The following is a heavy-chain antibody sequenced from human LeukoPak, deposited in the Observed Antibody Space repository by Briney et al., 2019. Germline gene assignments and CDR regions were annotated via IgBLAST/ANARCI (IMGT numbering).Heavy chain of an antibody. J-gene: IGHJ6*03. CDR2: IKKDGSEK. V-gene: IGHV3-7*01. D-gene: IGHD2-15*01. CDR3: ARAPYCSGGSCPYYYYMDV. CDR1: GFTFSSYW. Sequence: GGSLRLSCAASGFTFSSYWMSWVRQAPGKGLEWVANIKKDGSEKYYVDSVKGRFTISRDNAKTSLYLQMNSLRAEDTAVYYCARAPYCSGGSCPYYYYMDVWGKGTTVTISS.